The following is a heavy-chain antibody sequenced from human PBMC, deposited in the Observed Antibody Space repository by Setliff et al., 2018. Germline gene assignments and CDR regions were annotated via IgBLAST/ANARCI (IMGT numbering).Heavy chain of an antibody. CDR1: GYTLTTYF. CDR3: ATGSLVAAGTGH. Sequence: ASVKVSCKASGYTLTTYFMNWVRQAPGQGLEWMGYINTRTGNPMYAQGFTGRFVFSLDPSVSTAYLQISSLKAEDTALYYCATGSLVAAGTGHWGQEPWSPSPQ. V-gene: IGHV7-4-1*02. CDR2: INTRTGNP. J-gene: IGHJ4*01. D-gene: IGHD6-13*01.